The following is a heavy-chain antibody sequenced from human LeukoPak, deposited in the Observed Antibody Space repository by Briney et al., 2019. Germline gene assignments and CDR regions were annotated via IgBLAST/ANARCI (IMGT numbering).Heavy chain of an antibody. V-gene: IGHV4-31*03. D-gene: IGHD5-18*01. CDR1: GGSTSSGDYY. Sequence: SETLSLTCTVSGGSTSSGDYYWSWIRQHPGKGLEWIGYIYYSGSTYYNPSLKSRVTISLDTSKNQISLRLSSVTAADTAVYYCATQIGGYSYRMWGQGTLVTVSS. CDR3: ATQIGGYSYRM. J-gene: IGHJ4*02. CDR2: IYYSGST.